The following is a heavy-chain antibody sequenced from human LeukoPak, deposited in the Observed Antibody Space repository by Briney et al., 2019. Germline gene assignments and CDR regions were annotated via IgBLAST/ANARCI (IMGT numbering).Heavy chain of an antibody. CDR3: ARDRPKYSSGWFDLDY. CDR1: GYTFTGYY. Sequence: ASVKVSCKASGYTFTGYYMHWVRQAPGQGLEWMGWINPNSGGTNYAQKFQGRVTMTRDTSTSTVYMELSSLRSEDTAVYYCARDRPKYSSGWFDLDYWGQGTLVTVSS. CDR2: INPNSGGT. D-gene: IGHD6-19*01. V-gene: IGHV1-2*02. J-gene: IGHJ4*02.